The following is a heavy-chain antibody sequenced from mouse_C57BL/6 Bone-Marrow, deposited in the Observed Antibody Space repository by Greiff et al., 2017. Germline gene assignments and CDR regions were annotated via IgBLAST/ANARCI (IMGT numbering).Heavy chain of an antibody. CDR1: GFTFSSYA. D-gene: IGHD4-1*01. V-gene: IGHV5-9-1*02. J-gene: IGHJ3*01. CDR3: TRGLGPLFAY. Sequence: EVKVVESGEGLVKPGGSLKLSCAASGFTFSSYAMSWVRQTPEKRLEWVAYISSGGDYIYYADTVKGRFTISRDKARNTLYLQMSSLKYEDTAMYYCTRGLGPLFAYWGQGTLVTVSA. CDR2: ISSGGDYI.